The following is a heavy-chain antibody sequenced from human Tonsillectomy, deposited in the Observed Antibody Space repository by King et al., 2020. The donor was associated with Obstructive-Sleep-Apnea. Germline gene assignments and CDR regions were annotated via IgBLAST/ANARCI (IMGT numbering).Heavy chain of an antibody. CDR1: GFTFSSYW. CDR2: RKQDGSEK. CDR3: ARDGGGWRAFDI. V-gene: IGHV3-7*01. D-gene: IGHD3-16*01. J-gene: IGHJ3*02. Sequence: VQLVESGGGLVQPGGSLRLSCAASGFTFSSYWMSWVRQAPGKGLEWVANRKQDGSEKCYVDSVKGRFTISRDNAKNSLYLQMNSLRAEDTAVYYCARDGGGWRAFDIWGQGKMVTVSS.